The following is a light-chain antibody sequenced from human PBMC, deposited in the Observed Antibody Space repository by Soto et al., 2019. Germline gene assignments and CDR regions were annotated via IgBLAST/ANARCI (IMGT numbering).Light chain of an antibody. CDR1: SSDVGGYNY. Sequence: QSVLTQPASVSGSPGQSITISCTGTSSDVGGYNYVSWYQQHPGKAPKLMIYEVSNRPSGVSNRFSGSKSGNTASLTISGLQAEDEADYYCCSYTTSNTVVFGGGTQLT. J-gene: IGLJ2*01. V-gene: IGLV2-14*01. CDR3: CSYTTSNTVV. CDR2: EVS.